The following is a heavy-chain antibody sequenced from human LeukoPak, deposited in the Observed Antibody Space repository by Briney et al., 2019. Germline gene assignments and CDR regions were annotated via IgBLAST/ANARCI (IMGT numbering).Heavy chain of an antibody. V-gene: IGHV3-21*01. CDR1: GFTFSSYS. J-gene: IGHJ5*02. D-gene: IGHD3-10*01. CDR3: ATLGITMVRGVIEYNWFDP. Sequence: GGSLRLSCAASGFTFSSYSMNWVRQAPGKGLEWVSSISGSSSYIYYADSVKGRFTISRDNAKNSLYLQMNSLRAEDTAVYYCATLGITMVRGVIEYNWFDPWGQGTLVTVSS. CDR2: ISGSSSYI.